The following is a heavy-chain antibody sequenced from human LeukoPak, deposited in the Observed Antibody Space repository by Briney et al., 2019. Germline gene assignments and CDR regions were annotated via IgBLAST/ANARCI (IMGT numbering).Heavy chain of an antibody. CDR3: ARDASYYYDSSGYPLYYFDY. D-gene: IGHD3-22*01. CDR2: IYTSGST. Sequence: KTSQTLSLTCTVSGGSISSGSYYWSWIRQPAGKGLEWIGRIYTSGSTNYNPSLKSRVTISVDTSKNQFSLKLSSVTAADTAVYYCARDASYYYDSSGYPLYYFDYWGQGTLVTVSS. V-gene: IGHV4-61*02. CDR1: GGSISSGSYY. J-gene: IGHJ4*02.